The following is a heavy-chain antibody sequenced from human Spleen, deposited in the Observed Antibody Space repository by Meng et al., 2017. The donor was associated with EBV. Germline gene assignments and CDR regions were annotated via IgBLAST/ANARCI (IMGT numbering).Heavy chain of an antibody. Sequence: QVQLEELGPGLVKPSGTPSLTCAVSGDSISSINWWSWVRQPPGKGLEWIGEIFHSGATNYNPSLKSRVTISVDKSKNQFSLKLSSVTAADTAVYYCARGTTYYYGSGSYLNYWGQGTLVTVSS. CDR2: IFHSGAT. CDR3: ARGTTYYYGSGSYLNY. J-gene: IGHJ4*02. D-gene: IGHD3-10*01. V-gene: IGHV4-4*02. CDR1: GDSISSINW.